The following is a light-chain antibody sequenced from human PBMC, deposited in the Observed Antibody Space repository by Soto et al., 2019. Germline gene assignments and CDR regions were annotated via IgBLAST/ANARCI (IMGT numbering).Light chain of an antibody. V-gene: IGKV4-1*01. CDR2: WAS. CDR1: RNILYSSNNKNY. Sequence: DIVMTQSPDSLAVSLGERATINCKSSRNILYSSNNKNYLAWYQQKPGQPPKLLIYWASTRESGVPDRFSGSGSGTDFTLTISSLQAEDVAVYYCQQYNNWPYTFGQGTKLEIK. CDR3: QQYNNWPYT. J-gene: IGKJ2*01.